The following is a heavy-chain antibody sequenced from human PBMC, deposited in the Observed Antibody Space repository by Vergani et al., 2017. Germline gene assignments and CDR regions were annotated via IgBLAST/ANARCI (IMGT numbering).Heavy chain of an antibody. D-gene: IGHD3-22*01. J-gene: IGHJ4*02. V-gene: IGHV3-23*01. Sequence: EVHLLESGGGLVQSGGSLRLSCAASGFTFSTYAMTWVRQAPGKGLEWVSTISSDGGSTYYADSVKGRFTISRDNSKNTLSLQMNSLTAEDTAIYYCAGXQGTSAYDYGGFDYWGQGILVTVSS. CDR3: AGXQGTSAYDYGGFDY. CDR2: ISSDGGST. CDR1: GFTFSTYA.